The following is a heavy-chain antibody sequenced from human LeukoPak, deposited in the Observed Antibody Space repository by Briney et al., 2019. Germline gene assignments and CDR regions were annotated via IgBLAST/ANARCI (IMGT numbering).Heavy chain of an antibody. V-gene: IGHV4-59*01. CDR1: GGSISSYY. CDR3: ARSIAAAGRGYYYYGMDV. D-gene: IGHD6-13*01. Sequence: SETLSLTCTVSGGSISSYYWSWIRQPPGNGLEWIGYIYYSGSTNYNPSLKSRVTISVDTSKNQFSLKLSSVTAADTAVYYCARSIAAAGRGYYYYGMDVWGQGTTVTVSS. CDR2: IYYSGST. J-gene: IGHJ6*02.